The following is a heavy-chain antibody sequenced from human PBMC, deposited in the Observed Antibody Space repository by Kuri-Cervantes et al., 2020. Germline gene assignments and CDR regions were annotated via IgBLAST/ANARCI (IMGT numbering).Heavy chain of an antibody. Sequence: SETLSLTCTVSGGSISSSSYYWGWIRQPPGKGLEWIGSIYYSGSTYYNPSLKSRVTISVDTSKNQFSLKLSCVTAADPAVYYCARAAGIAVAGPPYYYYYGIDVWGQGTTVTVSS. CDR3: ARAAGIAVAGPPYYYYYGIDV. CDR1: GGSISSSSYY. J-gene: IGHJ6*02. D-gene: IGHD6-19*01. CDR2: IYYSGST. V-gene: IGHV4-39*07.